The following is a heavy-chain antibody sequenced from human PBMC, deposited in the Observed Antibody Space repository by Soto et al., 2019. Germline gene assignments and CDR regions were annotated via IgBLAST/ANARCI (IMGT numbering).Heavy chain of an antibody. J-gene: IGHJ5*02. Sequence: PGGSLRLSCAASGFTFTDYYMSWFRQAPGKGLEWVSQISSTGATIYYADSVKGRFTISRDNANNSLYLEMTSLRAEDTAMYYCALRFMVRGAFDPWGQGTLVTVSS. CDR3: ALRFMVRGAFDP. CDR1: GFTFTDYY. CDR2: ISSTGATI. V-gene: IGHV3-11*01. D-gene: IGHD3-10*01.